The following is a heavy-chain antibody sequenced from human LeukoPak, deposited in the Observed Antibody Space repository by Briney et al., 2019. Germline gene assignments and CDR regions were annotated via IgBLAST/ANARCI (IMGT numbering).Heavy chain of an antibody. V-gene: IGHV4-4*07. CDR2: IYTSGST. CDR3: ARGRHCSSTSCYPGPDY. CDR1: GASISSYY. Sequence: SETLSLTCTVSGASISSYYWSWIRQTAGKGLEWIGRIYTSGSTNYNPSLKSRVTMSVDRSKNQFSLKLSSVTAADTAVYYCARGRHCSSTSCYPGPDYWGQGTLVTVSS. J-gene: IGHJ4*02. D-gene: IGHD2-2*01.